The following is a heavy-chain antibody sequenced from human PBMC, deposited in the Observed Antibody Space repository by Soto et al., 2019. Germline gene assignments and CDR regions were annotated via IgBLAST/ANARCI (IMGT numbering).Heavy chain of an antibody. Sequence: EALSVTSADYGGCLSGYYWSWIRQPPGKGLEWIGEINHSGSTNYNPSLKSRVTTSVDTSKNQFSLKLSSVTAADTAVYYCARRLYSSGWFYYYYGMDVWGQGTTVT. CDR1: GGCLSGYY. CDR3: ARRLYSSGWFYYYYGMDV. CDR2: INHSGST. D-gene: IGHD6-19*01. V-gene: IGHV4-34*01. J-gene: IGHJ6*02.